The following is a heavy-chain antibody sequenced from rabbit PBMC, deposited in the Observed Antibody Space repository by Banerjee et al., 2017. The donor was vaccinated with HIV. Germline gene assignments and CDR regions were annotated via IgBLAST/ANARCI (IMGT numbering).Heavy chain of an antibody. CDR1: GFSFSSSYY. CDR3: ARGHYYTYGYAGYAYATYFNL. J-gene: IGHJ4*01. Sequence: QSLEESGGDLVKPGASLTLTCTASGFSFSSSYYMCWVRQAPGKGLEWIGCIYAGSSGSTYYASWAKGRFTISKTSSTTVTLQMTSLTAADTATYFCARGHYYTYGYAGYAYATYFNLWGPGTLVTVS. CDR2: IYAGSSGST. D-gene: IGHD6-1*01. V-gene: IGHV1S40*01.